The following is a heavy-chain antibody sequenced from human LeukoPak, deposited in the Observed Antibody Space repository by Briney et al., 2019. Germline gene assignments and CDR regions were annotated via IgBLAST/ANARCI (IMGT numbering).Heavy chain of an antibody. CDR3: AREDPMVRGVYYYYYMDV. CDR2: ISSSGSTI. Sequence: GGSLRLSCAASGFTFSSYEMNWVRQAPGKGLEWVSYISSSGSTIYYADSVKGRFTISRDNAKNSLYLQMNSLRAEDTAVYYCAREDPMVRGVYYYYYMDVWGKGTTVTISS. D-gene: IGHD3-10*01. J-gene: IGHJ6*03. V-gene: IGHV3-48*03. CDR1: GFTFSSYE.